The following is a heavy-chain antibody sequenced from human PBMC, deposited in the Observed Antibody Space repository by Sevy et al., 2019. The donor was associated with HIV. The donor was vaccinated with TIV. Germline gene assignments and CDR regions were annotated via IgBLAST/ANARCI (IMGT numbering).Heavy chain of an antibody. CDR1: GFTFSSYA. J-gene: IGHJ6*03. Sequence: GGSLRLSCAASGFTFSSYAMHWVRQAPGKGLEWVAVISYDGSNKYYADSVKGRFTISRDNSKNTLYLQMNSLRAEDTAVYYCARGASGVTKPRYYYYYMDVWGKGTTVTVSS. D-gene: IGHD4-17*01. CDR3: ARGASGVTKPRYYYYYMDV. CDR2: ISYDGSNK. V-gene: IGHV3-30-3*01.